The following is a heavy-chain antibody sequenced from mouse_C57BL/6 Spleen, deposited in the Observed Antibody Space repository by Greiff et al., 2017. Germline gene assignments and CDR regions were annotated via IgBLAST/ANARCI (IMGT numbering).Heavy chain of an antibody. V-gene: IGHV1-62-2*01. Sequence: QVHVQQSGAELVKPGASVKLSCKASGYTFTEYTIHWVKQRSGQGLEWIGWFYPGSGSIKYNEKFKDKATLTADKSSSTVYMELSSLTSEDSAVYFCARHESPLLDDYDGAWFAYWGQGTLVTVSA. CDR3: ARHESPLLDDYDGAWFAY. CDR1: GYTFTEYT. J-gene: IGHJ3*01. CDR2: FYPGSGSI. D-gene: IGHD2-4*01.